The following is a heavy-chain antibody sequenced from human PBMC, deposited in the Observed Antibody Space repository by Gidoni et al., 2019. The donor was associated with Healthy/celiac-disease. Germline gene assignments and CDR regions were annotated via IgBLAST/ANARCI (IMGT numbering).Heavy chain of an antibody. D-gene: IGHD6-19*01. V-gene: IGHV3-30*04. CDR3: ARAEEQWVMDV. CDR1: GFTFSSYA. CDR2: ISYDGSNK. J-gene: IGHJ6*02. Sequence: QVQLVESGGGVVQPGRSLRLSCAASGFTFSSYAMHWVRQAPGKGLEWVAVISYDGSNKYYADSVKGRFTISRDNSKNTLYLQMNSLRAEDTAVYYCARAEEQWVMDVWGQGTTVTVSS.